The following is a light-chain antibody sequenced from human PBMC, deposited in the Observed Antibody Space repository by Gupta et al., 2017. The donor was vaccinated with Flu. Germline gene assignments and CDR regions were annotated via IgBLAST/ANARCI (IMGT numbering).Light chain of an antibody. CDR2: KTN. CDR1: TVAVTSASY. J-gene: IGLJ3*02. Sequence: QTMVTPESSLTVSTGGHVTLTCTSSTVAVTSASYPNSCQQKPGQPHRALIYKTNNKHAVTPALFSVSLREDKAALTLSEGRHEDEAEYYCLRYAVGADWVFGGGTKLTVL. CDR3: LRYAVGADWV. V-gene: IGLV7-43*01.